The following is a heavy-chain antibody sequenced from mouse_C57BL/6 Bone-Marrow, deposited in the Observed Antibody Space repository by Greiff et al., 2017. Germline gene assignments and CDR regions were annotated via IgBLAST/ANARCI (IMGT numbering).Heavy chain of an antibody. CDR1: GYTFTSYW. CDR2: IHPNSGST. CDR3: ARSRIYDGYYAWFAY. V-gene: IGHV1-64*01. J-gene: IGHJ3*01. Sequence: QVQLKQPGAELVKPGASVKLSCKASGYTFTSYWMHWVKQRPGQGLEWIGMIHPNSGSTNYNGKFKGKATLTVDKSSSTAYMQLSSLTSEDSAVYYCARSRIYDGYYAWFAYWGQGTLVTVSA. D-gene: IGHD2-3*01.